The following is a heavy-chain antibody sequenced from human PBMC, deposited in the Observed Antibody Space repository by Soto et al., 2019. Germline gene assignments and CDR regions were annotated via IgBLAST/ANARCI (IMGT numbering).Heavy chain of an antibody. J-gene: IGHJ4*02. D-gene: IGHD1-1*01. CDR1: GFLFSNQG. CDR3: VRGDNWNDEASDY. Sequence: QVQLVESGGGVFQLGRSWRLSCAAFGFLFSNQGMHWVRKAPGKGLEGVAVIWSDGNNKYYATSVKGRFTISRDNSKNTVYLQMNSLSAEDTAVYYCVRGDNWNDEASDYWGQGTLVTVSS. V-gene: IGHV3-33*01. CDR2: IWSDGNNK.